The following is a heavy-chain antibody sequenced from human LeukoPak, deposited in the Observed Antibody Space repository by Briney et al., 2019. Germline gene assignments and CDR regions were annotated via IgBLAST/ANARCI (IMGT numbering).Heavy chain of an antibody. CDR1: GGSISSGSYY. J-gene: IGHJ4*02. CDR3: ARDHTYYYGSSGYSSHFDY. CDR2: IYTSGST. V-gene: IGHV4-61*02. D-gene: IGHD3-22*01. Sequence: PSETLSLTCTVSGGSISSGSYYWSWIRQPAGKGLEWIGRIYTSGSTNYNPSLKSRVTISVDTSKNQFSLKLSSVTAADTAVYYCARDHTYYYGSSGYSSHFDYWGQGTLVTVSS.